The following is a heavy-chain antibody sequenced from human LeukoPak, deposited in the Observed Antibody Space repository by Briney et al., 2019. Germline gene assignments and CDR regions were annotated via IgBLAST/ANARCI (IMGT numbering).Heavy chain of an antibody. Sequence: GGSLRLSCAAPGFTFSSYGMHWVRQAPGKGLEWVTVISYDGSNKYYADSVKGRFTISRDNSKNTLYLQMNSLRAEDTAVYYCVKDGGIAVAGTWGADCWGQGTLVTVSS. CDR2: ISYDGSNK. J-gene: IGHJ4*02. D-gene: IGHD6-19*01. V-gene: IGHV3-30*18. CDR3: VKDGGIAVAGTWGADC. CDR1: GFTFSSYG.